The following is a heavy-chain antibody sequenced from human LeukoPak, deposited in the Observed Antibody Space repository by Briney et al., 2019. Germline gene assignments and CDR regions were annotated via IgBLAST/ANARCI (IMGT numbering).Heavy chain of an antibody. D-gene: IGHD3-16*01. V-gene: IGHV1-69*06. CDR3: ARDNDSRDPPHFDY. CDR2: GIPIFGTA. Sequence: GASVKVSCKASGDTFTSYGISWVRHAPGHGLEWMGGGIPIFGTANYAQKFRGRVTITADKSTRTAYMELSSLRSEETAVYYCARDNDSRDPPHFDYWGQGTLVTVSS. CDR1: GDTFTSYG. J-gene: IGHJ4*02.